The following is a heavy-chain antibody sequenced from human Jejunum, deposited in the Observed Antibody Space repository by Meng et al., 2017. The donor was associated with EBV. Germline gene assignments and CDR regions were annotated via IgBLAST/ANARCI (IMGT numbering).Heavy chain of an antibody. CDR3: ARDLLTLGSDSSSPDFDD. V-gene: IGHV1-18*01. CDR2: ISTYYGNT. J-gene: IGHJ4*02. CDR1: GYTFNNYG. Sequence: VQLVQSGAEVKKPGASVKVSCKTSGYTFNNYGITWVRQAPGQGLEWMGWISTYYGNTDCAQKFQDRLTMTTDTSTSTAYMELRSLRSDDTAVYYCARDLLTLGSDSSSPDFDDWGQGTLVTVSS. D-gene: IGHD6-6*01.